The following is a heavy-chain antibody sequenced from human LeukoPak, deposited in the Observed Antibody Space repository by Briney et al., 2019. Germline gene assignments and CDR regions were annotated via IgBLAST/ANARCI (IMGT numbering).Heavy chain of an antibody. CDR2: ISSSGSTI. CDR1: GFTFSSYE. J-gene: IGHJ4*02. CDR3: AREILAPGKTHDF. V-gene: IGHV3-48*03. Sequence: GGSLRLSCAASGFTFSSYEMNWVRQAPGKGLEWVSYISSSGSTIYYADSVNGRFTISRDNAKNTLFLQINSLRAEDTAVYYCAREILAPGKTHDFWGQGTLVTVSS.